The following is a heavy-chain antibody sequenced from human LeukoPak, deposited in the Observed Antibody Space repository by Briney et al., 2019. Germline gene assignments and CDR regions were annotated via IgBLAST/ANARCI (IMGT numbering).Heavy chain of an antibody. V-gene: IGHV4-39*01. CDR2: IYYSGST. Sequence: SETLSLTCTVSGGSISSSSYYWGWIRQPPGEGLEWIGSIYYSGSTYYNPSLKSRVTISVDTSKNQFSLKLGSVTAADTAVYYCARLTVAKEFDYWGQGTLVTVSS. CDR1: GGSISSSSYY. CDR3: ARLTVAKEFDY. D-gene: IGHD5-12*01. J-gene: IGHJ4*02.